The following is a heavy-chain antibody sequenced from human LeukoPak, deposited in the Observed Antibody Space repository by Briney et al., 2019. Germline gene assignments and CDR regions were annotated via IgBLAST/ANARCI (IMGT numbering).Heavy chain of an antibody. J-gene: IGHJ4*02. Sequence: GGSLRLTCAASGFTFGAYWMSWVRQAPGKGLEWVANIKQDGSDKYYVDSVKGRFTIPRDNAKNSLYLQMNSLRAEDTAVYYCARKTVVGSYFDYWGQGTPVTVSS. V-gene: IGHV3-7*03. CDR3: ARKTVVGSYFDY. D-gene: IGHD4-23*01. CDR2: IKQDGSDK. CDR1: GFTFGAYW.